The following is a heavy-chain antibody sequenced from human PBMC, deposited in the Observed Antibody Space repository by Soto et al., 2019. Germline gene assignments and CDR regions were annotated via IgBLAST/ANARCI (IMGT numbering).Heavy chain of an antibody. CDR2: ISYDGSNK. CDR3: AKEYYDILTGYPYYYYYGMDV. J-gene: IGHJ6*02. CDR1: GFTFSSYG. V-gene: IGHV3-30*18. D-gene: IGHD3-9*01. Sequence: LSLTCAASGFTFSSYGMHWVRQAPGKGLEWVAVISYDGSNKYYADSVKGRFTISRDNSKNTLYLQMNSLRAEDTAVYYCAKEYYDILTGYPYYYYYGMDVWGQGTTVTVSS.